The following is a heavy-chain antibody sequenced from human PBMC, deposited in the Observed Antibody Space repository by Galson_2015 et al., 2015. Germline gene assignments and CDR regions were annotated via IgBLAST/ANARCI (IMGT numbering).Heavy chain of an antibody. Sequence: TLSLTCTVSGGSISSGGYYWSWMRQPPGKGLEWIGYIYYSGSTYYNLSLKNRVSISVDTSNNQFSLELNSVTDADTAVYYCARDVTAFGVGDAFDVWGQGTMVTVSS. CDR3: ARDVTAFGVGDAFDV. CDR2: IYYSGST. D-gene: IGHD3-3*01. V-gene: IGHV4-31*03. J-gene: IGHJ3*01. CDR1: GGSISSGGYY.